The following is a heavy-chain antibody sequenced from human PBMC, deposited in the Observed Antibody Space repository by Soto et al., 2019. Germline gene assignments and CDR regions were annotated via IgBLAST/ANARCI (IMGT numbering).Heavy chain of an antibody. CDR2: ISYDGSNK. D-gene: IGHD3-3*01. Sequence: QVQLVESGGGVVQPGRSLRLSCAASGFTFSSYGMHWVRQAPGKGLEWVAVISYDGSNKYYADSVKGRFTISRDNSKNTLELQVNSLRAEDTAVYYCAKGRELRFWEGPADYLGQGALVTVSS. CDR1: GFTFSSYG. J-gene: IGHJ4*02. CDR3: AKGRELRFWEGPADY. V-gene: IGHV3-30*18.